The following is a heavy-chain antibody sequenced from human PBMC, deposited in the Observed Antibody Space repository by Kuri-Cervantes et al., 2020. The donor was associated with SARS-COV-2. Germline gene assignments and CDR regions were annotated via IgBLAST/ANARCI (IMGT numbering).Heavy chain of an antibody. CDR1: GFTFSSYG. CDR2: IWYDGSNK. V-gene: IGHV3-33*01. J-gene: IGHJ4*02. Sequence: GESLKISCAASGFTFSSYGMHWVRQAPGKGLEWVAVIWYDGSNKYYADSVKGRFTISRDNSKNTLYLQMNSLRAEDTAVYYCVRDGDHWNFDYWGRGTLVTVSS. CDR3: VRDGDHWNFDY. D-gene: IGHD1-1*01.